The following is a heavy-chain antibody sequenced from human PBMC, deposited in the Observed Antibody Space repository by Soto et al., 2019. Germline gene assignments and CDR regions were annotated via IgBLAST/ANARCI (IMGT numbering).Heavy chain of an antibody. CDR1: GYTFTGYH. D-gene: IGHD6-13*01. Sequence: ASVKVACKASGYTFTGYHIHCVRHATGQGLEWMGWMNPNSGNTGYAQKFQGRVTMTRSTSISTAYMELSSLRSEDTAVYYCARAGIAAPSYYYGMDVWGQGTTVTVYS. CDR2: MNPNSGNT. CDR3: ARAGIAAPSYYYGMDV. J-gene: IGHJ6*01. V-gene: IGHV1-8*02.